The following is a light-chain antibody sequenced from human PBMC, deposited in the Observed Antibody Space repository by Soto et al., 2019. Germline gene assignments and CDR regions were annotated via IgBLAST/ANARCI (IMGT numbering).Light chain of an antibody. CDR1: QSISSW. J-gene: IGKJ5*01. CDR3: QQYNSYSIT. V-gene: IGKV1-5*01. CDR2: DAS. Sequence: DIQMTQSPSTLSASVGDRVTITCRASQSISSWLARYQQKPGKAPKLLIYDASSLESGVPSRFSGSGSGTEFTLTISSLQPDDFATYYCQQYNSYSITFGQGTRLEIK.